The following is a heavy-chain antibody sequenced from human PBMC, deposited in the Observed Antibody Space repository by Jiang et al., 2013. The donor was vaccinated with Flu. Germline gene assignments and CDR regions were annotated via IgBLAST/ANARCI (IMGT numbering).Heavy chain of an antibody. D-gene: IGHD3-22*01. Sequence: LLKPSETLSLTCVVYGGSFSGYYWSWIRQPPGKGLEWIGEINHSGSTNYNPSLKSRVTISVDTSKNQFSLKLSSVTAADTAVYYCARHGYWTAPEDSSGYFDYWGQGTLVTVSS. CDR1: GGSFSGYY. V-gene: IGHV4-34*01. J-gene: IGHJ4*02. CDR3: ARHGYWTAPEDSSGYFDY. CDR2: INHSGST.